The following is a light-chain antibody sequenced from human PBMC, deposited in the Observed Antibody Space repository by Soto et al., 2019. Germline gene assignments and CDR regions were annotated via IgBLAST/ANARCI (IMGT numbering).Light chain of an antibody. Sequence: QSVLTQPPSASGSPGQSVTISCTGTSSDVGAYNYVSWYQQYPGKAPKLMIHEVTKRPSGVPDRFSGSKSGNTASLTVSGLQAEDEADYYCTSYVGNNIWVFGGGTKVTVL. CDR3: TSYVGNNIWV. V-gene: IGLV2-8*01. CDR2: EVT. CDR1: SSDVGAYNY. J-gene: IGLJ3*02.